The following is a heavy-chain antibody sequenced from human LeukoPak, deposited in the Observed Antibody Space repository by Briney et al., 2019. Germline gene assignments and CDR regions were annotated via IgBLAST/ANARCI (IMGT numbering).Heavy chain of an antibody. D-gene: IGHD2-15*01. CDR2: IHTSGST. CDR3: ARLALAGSSYFDY. V-gene: IGHV4-61*09. Sequence: SQTLSLTCTVSDGLMSSGTYNWTWIRQPAGKGLEWVGHIHTSGSTNYNPSLKSRVTISVDTSKNQFSLKLSSVTAADTAVYYCARLALAGSSYFDYWGQGTLVTVSS. J-gene: IGHJ4*02. CDR1: DGLMSSGTYN.